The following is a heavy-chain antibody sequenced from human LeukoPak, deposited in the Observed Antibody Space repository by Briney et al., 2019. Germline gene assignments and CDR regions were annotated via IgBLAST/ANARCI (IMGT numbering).Heavy chain of an antibody. CDR1: KFAFSNAW. CDR2: IKSKTDGGTT. Sequence: TPRLSPEAPKFAFSNAWIRWVSQGPRNGQKKVGRIKSKTDGGTTDYAAPVKGRFTISRDDSKNTLYLQMNSLKTEDTAVYYCTTDSSGYYEGYFDYWGQGTLVTVSS. V-gene: IGHV3-15*01. CDR3: TTDSSGYYEGYFDY. J-gene: IGHJ4*02. D-gene: IGHD3-22*01.